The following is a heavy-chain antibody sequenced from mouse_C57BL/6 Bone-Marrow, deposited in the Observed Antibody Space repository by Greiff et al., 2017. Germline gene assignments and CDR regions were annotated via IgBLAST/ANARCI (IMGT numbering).Heavy chain of an antibody. CDR2: ISSGSSTI. CDR1: GFTFSDYG. V-gene: IGHV5-17*01. D-gene: IGHD1-1*01. CDR3: ARGAFYYGSSCFAY. J-gene: IGHJ3*01. Sequence: EVKLMESGGGLVKPGGSLKLSCAASGFTFSDYGMHWVRHAPEKGLEWVAYISSGSSTIYYADTVKGRFTISRDNAKNTLFLQMTSLRSEDTAMYYCARGAFYYGSSCFAYWGQGTLVTFSA.